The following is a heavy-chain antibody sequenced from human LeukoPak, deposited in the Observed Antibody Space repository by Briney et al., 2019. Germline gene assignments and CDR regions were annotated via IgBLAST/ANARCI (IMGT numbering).Heavy chain of an antibody. CDR2: ITSNSATI. CDR1: GFTFSVYS. Sequence: PGGSLRLSCAASGFTFSVYSMNWVRQPPGMGREWVSYITSNSATIQYADSVKGRFTISRDNPKNSLSLQMNSLRDEDTAVYYCARSVGGHFDYWGQGMLVTVSS. CDR3: ARSVGGHFDY. D-gene: IGHD3-16*01. V-gene: IGHV3-48*02. J-gene: IGHJ4*02.